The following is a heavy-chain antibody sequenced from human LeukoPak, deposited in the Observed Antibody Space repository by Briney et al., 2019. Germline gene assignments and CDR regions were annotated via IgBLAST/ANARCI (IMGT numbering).Heavy chain of an antibody. V-gene: IGHV3-23*01. CDR3: AKDRSSSWPGGFDY. J-gene: IGHJ4*02. CDR1: GFTFSSYA. CDR2: TSGSGDSA. Sequence: GGSLRLSCAASGFTFSSYAMNWVRQAPGKGLEWVSVTSGSGDSAYYADSVKGRFTISRDNSKNTLYLQMNSLRAEDTAVYYCAKDRSSSWPGGFDYWGQGTLVTVSS. D-gene: IGHD6-13*01.